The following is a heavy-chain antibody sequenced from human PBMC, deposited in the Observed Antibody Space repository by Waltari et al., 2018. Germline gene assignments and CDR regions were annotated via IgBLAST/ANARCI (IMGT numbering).Heavy chain of an antibody. V-gene: IGHV3-23*01. CDR1: GFTFRNYA. D-gene: IGHD2-15*01. CDR3: AKNRGNLWYSEAYFDD. CDR2: IDGSGDST. J-gene: IGHJ4*02. Sequence: EVQLLESGGGLVQPGGSLRLSCAASGFTFRNYAMTWVRQAPGMGLEWVAAIDGSGDSTYYADTVRGRFTVSRDPSKNTLDLQMTSLRAEDTALYYCAKNRGNLWYSEAYFDDWGQGTQVTVSS.